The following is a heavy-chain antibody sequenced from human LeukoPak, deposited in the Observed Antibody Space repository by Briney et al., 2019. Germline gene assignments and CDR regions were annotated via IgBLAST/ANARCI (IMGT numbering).Heavy chain of an antibody. J-gene: IGHJ4*02. V-gene: IGHV4-39*01. CDR3: ARQGLGYCSSTSCHTGDY. CDR2: IYYSGST. CDR1: GGSISSSSYY. D-gene: IGHD2-2*02. Sequence: SETLSLTCTVSGGSISSSSYYWGWIRQPPGKGLEWIGSIYYSGSTYYNPSLKSRVTISVDTSKNQFSLKLSSVTAADTAVYYCARQGLGYCSSTSCHTGDYWGQGTLVTVSS.